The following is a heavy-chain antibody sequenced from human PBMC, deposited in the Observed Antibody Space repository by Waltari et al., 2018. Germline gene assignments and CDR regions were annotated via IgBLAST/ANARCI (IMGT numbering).Heavy chain of an antibody. Sequence: QVQLQESGPGLVKPSETLSLTCTVPGGSISSYYWSWIRQPPGKGLEWIGYIYTSGSTNYNPSLKSRVTISVDTSKNQFSLKLSSVTAADTAVYYCARVEYSSSSPFFDYWGQGTLVTVSS. CDR3: ARVEYSSSSPFFDY. D-gene: IGHD6-6*01. V-gene: IGHV4-4*09. CDR2: IYTSGST. J-gene: IGHJ4*02. CDR1: GGSISSYY.